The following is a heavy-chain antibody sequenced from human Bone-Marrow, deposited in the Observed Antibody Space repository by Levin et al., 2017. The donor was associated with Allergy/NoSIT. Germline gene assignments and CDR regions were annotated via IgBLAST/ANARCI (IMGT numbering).Heavy chain of an antibody. J-gene: IGHJ6*02. CDR2: ISSSSSYI. CDR3: ARFLSPISEQQLALYYYYGMDV. Sequence: GGSLRLSCAASGFTFSSYSMNWVRQAPGKGLEWVSSISSSSSYIYYADSVKGRFTISRDNAKNSLYLQMNSLRAEDTAVYYCARFLSPISEQQLALYYYYGMDVWGQGTTVTVSS. V-gene: IGHV3-21*01. D-gene: IGHD6-13*01. CDR1: GFTFSSYS.